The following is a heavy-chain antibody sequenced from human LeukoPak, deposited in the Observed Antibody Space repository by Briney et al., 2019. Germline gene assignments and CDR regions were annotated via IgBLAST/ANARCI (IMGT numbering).Heavy chain of an antibody. J-gene: IGHJ6*02. D-gene: IGHD3-3*01. V-gene: IGHV1-2*02. Sequence: ASVKVSCKDSGYTFTGYYMHWVRQAPGQGLEWMGWINPNSGGTNYAQKFQGRVSMTRDTSISTAYMELSRLRSDDTAVYYCARDLDFWSGYEYYYYGMDVWGQGTTVTVSS. CDR1: GYTFTGYY. CDR2: INPNSGGT. CDR3: ARDLDFWSGYEYYYYGMDV.